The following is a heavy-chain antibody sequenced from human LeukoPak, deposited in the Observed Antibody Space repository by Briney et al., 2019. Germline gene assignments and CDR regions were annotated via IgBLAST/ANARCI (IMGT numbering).Heavy chain of an antibody. D-gene: IGHD6-19*01. CDR2: ISYDGTNK. CDR3: AKEITRPNRAVAGLNY. CDR1: GFTFSAYG. Sequence: GGSLRLSCAASGFTFSAYGMHWVRQAPGKGLEWVAIISYDGTNKYYADSVKGRFTISRDNFKNTLYLQMNSLRAEDTAVYYCAKEITRPNRAVAGLNYWGQGTLVTVSS. V-gene: IGHV3-30*18. J-gene: IGHJ4*02.